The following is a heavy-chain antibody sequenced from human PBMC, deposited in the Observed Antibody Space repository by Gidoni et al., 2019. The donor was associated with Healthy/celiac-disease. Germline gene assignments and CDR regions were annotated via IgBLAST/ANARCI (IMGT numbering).Heavy chain of an antibody. CDR2: ISGSGGST. J-gene: IGHJ3*02. CDR3: AKSPPGIAAAGIGDAFDI. V-gene: IGHV3-23*01. CDR1: GFTFSSYA. Sequence: EVQLLESGGGLVQPGGSLRLSCAASGFTFSSYAMSWVRQAPGKGLEWVSAISGSGGSTYYADSVKGRFTISRDNSKNTLYLQMNSLRAEDTAVYYCAKSPPGIAAAGIGDAFDIWGQGTMVTVSS. D-gene: IGHD6-13*01.